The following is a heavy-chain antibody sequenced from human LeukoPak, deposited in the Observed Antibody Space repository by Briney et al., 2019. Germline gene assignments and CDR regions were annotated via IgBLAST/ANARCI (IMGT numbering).Heavy chain of an antibody. CDR1: GFTFSSYA. V-gene: IGHV3-23*01. CDR2: ISGSGGST. D-gene: IGHD3-22*01. J-gene: IGHJ4*02. CDR3: AKAQYYYDSSGYYSDY. Sequence: PGGSLRLSCAASGFTFSSYAMSWVRQAPGKGLEWVSAISGSGGSTYYADSVKGRFTISRDNSENTLYLQMNSLRAEDTAVYYCAKAQYYYDSSGYYSDYWGQGTLVTVSS.